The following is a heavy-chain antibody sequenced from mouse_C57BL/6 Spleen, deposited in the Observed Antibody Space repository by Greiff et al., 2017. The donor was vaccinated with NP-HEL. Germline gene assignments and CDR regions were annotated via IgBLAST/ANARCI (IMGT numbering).Heavy chain of an antibody. CDR1: GFTFSSYA. V-gene: IGHV5-4*03. CDR3: ARPLSGTYYFDY. Sequence: EVMLVESGGGLVKPGGSLKLSCAASGFTFSSYAMSWVRQTPEKRLEWVATISDGGSYTYYPDNVKGRFTISRDNAKNNLYLQMSHLKSEDTAMYYCARPLSGTYYFDYWGQGTTLTVSS. CDR2: ISDGGSYT. J-gene: IGHJ2*01.